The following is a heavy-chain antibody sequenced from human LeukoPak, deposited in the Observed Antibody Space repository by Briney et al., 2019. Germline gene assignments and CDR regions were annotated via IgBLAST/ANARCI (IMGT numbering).Heavy chain of an antibody. CDR3: ARDGAYRAYVYPY. V-gene: IGHV5-51*01. Sequence: GGSLRLSCKGSGYTFSDYWIGWVRQMPGKGLEWMGIIYPGDSDTRYSQSFQGQVTISADKSISTAYLQWSSLTASDTAMYYCARDGAYRAYVYPYWGQGTLVTVSS. D-gene: IGHD5-12*01. J-gene: IGHJ4*02. CDR1: GYTFSDYW. CDR2: IYPGDSDT.